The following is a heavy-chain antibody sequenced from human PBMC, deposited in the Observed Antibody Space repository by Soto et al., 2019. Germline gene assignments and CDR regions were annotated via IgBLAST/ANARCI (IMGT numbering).Heavy chain of an antibody. J-gene: IGHJ5*02. CDR2: IYHSGST. V-gene: IGHV4-38-2*01. Sequence: SETLSLTCAVSGYSISSGCYWGWIRQTPGKGLEWIASIYHSGSTYYNPSLKSRVTISVDTSKNQFSLKLTSVTAADTAVYYCARGAATVTPGWFNPWGQGIMVTVSS. CDR1: GYSISSGCY. CDR3: ARGAATVTPGWFNP. D-gene: IGHD4-17*01.